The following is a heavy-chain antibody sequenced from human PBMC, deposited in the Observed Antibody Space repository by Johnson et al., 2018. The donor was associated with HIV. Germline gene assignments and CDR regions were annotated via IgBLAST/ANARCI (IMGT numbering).Heavy chain of an antibody. D-gene: IGHD1-7*01. V-gene: IGHV3-30*02. Sequence: QMQLVESGGGVVQPGRSLRLSCAASGFSFSTYGMHWVRQAPGEGLEWVANINQDGSNKYYADSVKGRFTISRDNSKNTLYLQMNSLRAEDTAVYYCAKDRRELPSPFDIWGQGTMVTVSS. CDR2: INQDGSNK. J-gene: IGHJ3*02. CDR1: GFSFSTYG. CDR3: AKDRRELPSPFDI.